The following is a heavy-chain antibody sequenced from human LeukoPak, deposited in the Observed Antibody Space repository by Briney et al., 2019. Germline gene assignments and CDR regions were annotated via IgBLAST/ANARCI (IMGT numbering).Heavy chain of an antibody. D-gene: IGHD3-16*01. CDR3: AREKRLGGPDY. CDR2: IYYSGST. Sequence: SETLSLTCTVSGGSISGYYWSWIRQTPGKGLEWIGYIYYSGSTNYNPSLKSRVTISVDTSKNQFSLKLSSVTAADTAVYYCAREKRLGGPDYWGQGTLVTVSS. J-gene: IGHJ4*02. CDR1: GGSISGYY. V-gene: IGHV4-59*01.